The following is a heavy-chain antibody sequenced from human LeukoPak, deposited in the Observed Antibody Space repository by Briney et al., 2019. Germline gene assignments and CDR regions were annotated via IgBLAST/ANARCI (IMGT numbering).Heavy chain of an antibody. CDR2: IYYSGST. V-gene: IGHV4-39*01. Sequence: SETLSLTCTVSGGSISSNTYYWGWIRQPPGKGLEWIGSIYYSGSTSYNPSLNSRVTISVDTSKNQFSLRLTSVTAADTAVYYCARNRPVRSGWYNPLNSFDPWGQGTLVTVSS. CDR3: ARNRPVRSGWYNPLNSFDP. J-gene: IGHJ5*02. CDR1: GGSISSNTYY. D-gene: IGHD6-19*01.